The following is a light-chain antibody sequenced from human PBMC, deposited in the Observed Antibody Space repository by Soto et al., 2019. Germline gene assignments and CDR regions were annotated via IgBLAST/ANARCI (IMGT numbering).Light chain of an antibody. CDR1: QSVSSSY. Sequence: EIVLTQSPGTLSLSPGERATLSCRASQSVSSSYLAWYQQKPGQAPRLLIYGASSRATGIPDRFSGSGSGTDFTLTISRLEPEDFPVYYCQKYGSSPGTFGQGTKVEIK. V-gene: IGKV3-20*01. CDR2: GAS. CDR3: QKYGSSPGT. J-gene: IGKJ1*01.